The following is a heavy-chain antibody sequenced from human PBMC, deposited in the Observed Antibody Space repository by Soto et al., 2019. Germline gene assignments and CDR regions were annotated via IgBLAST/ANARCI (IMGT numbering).Heavy chain of an antibody. J-gene: IGHJ3*02. V-gene: IGHV3-33*01. CDR1: GFTFSSYG. CDR2: IRYDGSNI. CDR3: ARVTRMVRGVRSAFDI. D-gene: IGHD3-10*01. Sequence: GGSLRLSCAASGFTFSSYGMHWVRQAPGKGLEWVAVIRYDGSNIYYADSVKGRFTISRDNAKNTLYLQMNSLRAEDTAVYYCARVTRMVRGVRSAFDIWGQGTMVTVSS.